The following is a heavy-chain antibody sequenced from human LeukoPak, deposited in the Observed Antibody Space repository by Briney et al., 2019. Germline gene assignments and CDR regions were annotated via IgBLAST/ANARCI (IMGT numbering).Heavy chain of an antibody. CDR3: ARAPYFLGAFDI. CDR1: GFTFSGYW. J-gene: IGHJ3*02. V-gene: IGHV3-7*01. CDR2: IKQDGSEK. Sequence: PGGSLRLSCAASGFTFSGYWMSWVRQAPGKGLEWVANIKQDGSEKYYLDSVKGRFTISRDNAKSSLYLQMNSLRAEDTAMYYCARAPYFLGAFDIWGQGTMVTVSS. D-gene: IGHD3-10*01.